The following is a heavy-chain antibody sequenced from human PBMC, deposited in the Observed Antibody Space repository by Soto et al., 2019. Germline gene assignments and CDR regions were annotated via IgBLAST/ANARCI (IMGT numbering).Heavy chain of an antibody. CDR1: GFSLSTSGVG. Sequence: QITLKESGPTLVKPIQTLTLTCTFSGFSLSTSGVGVGWIRQPPGKALEWLALIYWDDDKRYSPSLKSRLTITKDTPKTQVVLTMTIMDPVDTATSYCARRIAVAVVDAFDIWGQGTMVTVSS. J-gene: IGHJ3*02. CDR2: IYWDDDK. CDR3: ARRIAVAVVDAFDI. D-gene: IGHD6-19*01. V-gene: IGHV2-5*02.